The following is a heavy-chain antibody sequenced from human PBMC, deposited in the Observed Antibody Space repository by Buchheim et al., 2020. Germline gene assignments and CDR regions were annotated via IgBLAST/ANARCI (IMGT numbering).Heavy chain of an antibody. Sequence: EVQLVESGGGLVQPGGSLRLSCAASGFTFSSYSMNWVRQAPGKGLEWVSYISSSSTIYYADSVKGRFTISRDNAKNSLYLQMNSLRDEDTAVYYCAREVRVGDDYNYLYNWFDPWGQGTL. CDR1: GFTFSSYS. V-gene: IGHV3-48*02. CDR2: ISSSSTI. J-gene: IGHJ5*02. D-gene: IGHD5-24*01. CDR3: AREVRVGDDYNYLYNWFDP.